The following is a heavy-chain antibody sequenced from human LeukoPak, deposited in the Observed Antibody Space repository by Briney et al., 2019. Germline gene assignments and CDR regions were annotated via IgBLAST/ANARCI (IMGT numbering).Heavy chain of an antibody. V-gene: IGHV1-69*13. CDR3: ARGYSSSPPRWAFDY. CDR1: GGTFSSYA. CDR2: IIPIFGTA. J-gene: IGHJ4*02. Sequence: ASVKVSCKASGGTFSSYAISWVRQAPGQGLEWMGGIIPIFGTANYAQKFQGRVTITADESTSTAYMELSSLRSEDTAVYYCARGYSSSPPRWAFDYWGQGTPVTVSS. D-gene: IGHD6-13*01.